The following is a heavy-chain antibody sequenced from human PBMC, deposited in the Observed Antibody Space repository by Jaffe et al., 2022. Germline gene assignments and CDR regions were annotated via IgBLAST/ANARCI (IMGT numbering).Heavy chain of an antibody. CDR3: ARDQRLSYTVTFDY. Sequence: QVQLVQSGAEVKKPGASVKVSCKASGYTFTSYAMHWVRQAPGQRLEWMGWINAGNGNTKYSQKFQGRVTITRDTSASTAYMELSSLRSEDTAVYYCARDQRLSYTVTFDYWGQGTLVTVSS. D-gene: IGHD4-17*01. CDR2: INAGNGNT. CDR1: GYTFTSYA. V-gene: IGHV1-3*01. J-gene: IGHJ4*02.